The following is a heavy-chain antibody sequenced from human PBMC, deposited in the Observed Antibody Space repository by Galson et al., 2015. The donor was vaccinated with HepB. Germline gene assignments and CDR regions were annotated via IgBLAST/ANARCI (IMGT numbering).Heavy chain of an antibody. CDR3: ARSLWPEDF. CDR1: GFTFSSYY. J-gene: IGHJ4*02. D-gene: IGHD1-14*01. Sequence: LRLSSAASGFTFSSYYMSWVRQAPGKGLEWVANINQDGTSKNYVDSVKGRFSISRDNAENSVSLQMSSLRVEDTAVYYCARSLWPEDFWGQGTLVTVSS. CDR2: INQDGTSK. V-gene: IGHV3-7*01.